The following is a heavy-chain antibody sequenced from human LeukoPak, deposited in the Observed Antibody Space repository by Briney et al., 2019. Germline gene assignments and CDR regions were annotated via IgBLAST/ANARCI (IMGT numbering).Heavy chain of an antibody. Sequence: GGSLRLSCAASGFTFSSYWMSWVRQAPGKGLEWVANIKQDGSEKYYVDSVKGRFTISRDNAKNSLYLRMNSLRAEDTAVYYCARDKIVGATNFDDWGQGTLVTVSS. CDR2: IKQDGSEK. CDR3: ARDKIVGATNFDD. CDR1: GFTFSSYW. D-gene: IGHD1-26*01. V-gene: IGHV3-7*01. J-gene: IGHJ4*02.